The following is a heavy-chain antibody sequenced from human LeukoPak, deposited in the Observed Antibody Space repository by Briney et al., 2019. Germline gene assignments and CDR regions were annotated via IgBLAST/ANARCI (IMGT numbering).Heavy chain of an antibody. CDR2: IYNSGST. CDR1: GGSISSGGYY. V-gene: IGHV4-61*02. D-gene: IGHD3-16*01. Sequence: PSETLSLTCTVSGGSISSGGYYWSWIRQPAGKGLEWIGRIYNSGSTNYNPSLKSRVTISLDTSKNQFSLKLSSVTAADTAVYYCARRDYVWGSYDHFDYWGQGTLVTVSS. J-gene: IGHJ4*02. CDR3: ARRDYVWGSYDHFDY.